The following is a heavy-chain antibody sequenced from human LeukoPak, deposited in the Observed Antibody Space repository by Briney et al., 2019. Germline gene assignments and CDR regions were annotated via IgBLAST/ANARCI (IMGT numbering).Heavy chain of an antibody. CDR2: IRYDGSNK. CDR1: GFTFSSYG. V-gene: IGHV3-30*02. CDR3: AKDPYGSGSYNWFDP. J-gene: IGHJ5*02. Sequence: GGSLRLSCAASGFTFSSYGMHWVRQAPGKGLEWVAFIRYDGSNKYYADSVKGRFTISRDNSKNMLYLQMNSLRAEDTAVYYCAKDPYGSGSYNWFDPWGQGTLVTVSS. D-gene: IGHD3-10*01.